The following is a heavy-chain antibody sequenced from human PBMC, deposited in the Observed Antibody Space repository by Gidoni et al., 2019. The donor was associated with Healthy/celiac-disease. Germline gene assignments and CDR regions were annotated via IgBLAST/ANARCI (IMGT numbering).Heavy chain of an antibody. D-gene: IGHD3-22*01. CDR2: IIPIFGTA. Sequence: QVQLVQSGAEVKKPGSSVKVSCKASGGTFSSYAISWVRQAPGQGLEWMGGIIPIFGTANYAQKFQGRVTITADESTSTAYMELSSLRSEDTAVYYCARVVYDSSGYPGSGVNWFDPWGQGTLVTVSS. J-gene: IGHJ5*02. V-gene: IGHV1-69*01. CDR1: GGTFSSYA. CDR3: ARVVYDSSGYPGSGVNWFDP.